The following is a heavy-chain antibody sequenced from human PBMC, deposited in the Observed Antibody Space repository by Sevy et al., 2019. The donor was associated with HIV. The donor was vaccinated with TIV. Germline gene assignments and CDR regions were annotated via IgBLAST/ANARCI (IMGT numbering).Heavy chain of an antibody. V-gene: IGHV4-39*01. D-gene: IGHD3-3*01. J-gene: IGHJ3*02. Sequence: SETLSLTCTVSGGSISSSRYYWGWIRQPPGKGLEWIGSIYYSGSTYYNPSLKSRVTISVDTSKNQFSLKLSSVTAPDTAVYYCARRPPRGLRFLEWQPLGAFDIWGQGTMVTVSS. CDR2: IYYSGST. CDR3: ARRPPRGLRFLEWQPLGAFDI. CDR1: GGSISSSRYY.